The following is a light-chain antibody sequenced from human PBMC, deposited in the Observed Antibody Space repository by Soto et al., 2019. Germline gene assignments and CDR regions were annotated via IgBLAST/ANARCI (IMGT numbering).Light chain of an antibody. CDR1: SSDVGGYNY. J-gene: IGLJ2*01. Sequence: QSALTQPASVSGSPGQSITISCTGTSSDVGGYNYVSWYQQHPGKAPKLMIYDVSNRPSGVSNRFSGYKSGNTASLTISGLQAEDEADDYCSSYTSSSVGFGGGTKPPS. V-gene: IGLV2-14*01. CDR3: SSYTSSSVG. CDR2: DVS.